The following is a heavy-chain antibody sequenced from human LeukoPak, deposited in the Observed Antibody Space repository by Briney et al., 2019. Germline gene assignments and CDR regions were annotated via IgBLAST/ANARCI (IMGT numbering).Heavy chain of an antibody. CDR2: ISSSSSYI. CDR1: GFTFSSYS. D-gene: IGHD3-10*01. V-gene: IGHV3-21*01. Sequence: PGGSLRLSCAASGFTFSSYSMNWVRQAPGEGLEWVSSISSSSSYIYYADSVKGRFTISRDNAKNSLYLQMNSLRAEDTAVYYCARAFLLYGSGSHYWGQGTLVTVSS. CDR3: ARAFLLYGSGSHY. J-gene: IGHJ4*02.